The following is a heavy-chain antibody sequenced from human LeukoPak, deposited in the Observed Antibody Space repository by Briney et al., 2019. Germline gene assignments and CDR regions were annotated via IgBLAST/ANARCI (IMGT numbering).Heavy chain of an antibody. V-gene: IGHV1-2*02. J-gene: IGHJ5*01. CDR1: GYTFTGYF. D-gene: IGHD2-21*02. CDR3: ARMALDGGDSIGFDS. Sequence: GASVKVSCKASGYTFTGYFIHWVRQAPGQGLEWMGWINPNIRDASYAQKFQDRVTMTRDRSINTAYMELSRLTSDDTAVYYCARMALDGGDSIGFDSWGQGTLVTVSS. CDR2: INPNIRDA.